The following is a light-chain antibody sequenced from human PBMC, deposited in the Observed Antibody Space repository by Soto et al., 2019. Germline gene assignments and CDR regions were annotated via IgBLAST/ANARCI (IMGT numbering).Light chain of an antibody. CDR1: SSDVGGYNY. CDR3: SSFTTSSTYV. CDR2: EVN. J-gene: IGLJ1*01. V-gene: IGLV2-14*01. Sequence: QSALTQPASVSGSPGQSITISCTGTSSDVGGYNYVSWYQQHPGKAPKLMIYEVNNRPSGVSNRFSGSKSGKTASLTISGLQAEDDADYYCSSFTTSSTYVFGTGTKVTVL.